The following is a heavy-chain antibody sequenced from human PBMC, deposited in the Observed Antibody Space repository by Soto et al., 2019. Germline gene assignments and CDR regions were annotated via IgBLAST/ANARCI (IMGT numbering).Heavy chain of an antibody. V-gene: IGHV1-69*13. CDR3: ARDLLMYYYGSGPFDP. Sequence: GASVKVSCKASGGTFSSYAISWVRQAPGQGLEWMGGIIPIFGTANYAQKFQGRVTITADESTSTAYMELSSLRSEDTAVYYCARDLLMYYYGSGPFDPWGQGTLVTVSS. CDR1: GGTFSSYA. D-gene: IGHD3-10*01. CDR2: IIPIFGTA. J-gene: IGHJ5*02.